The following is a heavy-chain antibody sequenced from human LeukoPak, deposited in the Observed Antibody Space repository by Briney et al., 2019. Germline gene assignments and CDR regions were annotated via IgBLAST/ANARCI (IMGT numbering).Heavy chain of an antibody. J-gene: IGHJ4*02. CDR1: GFTFSSYA. D-gene: IGHD2-21*02. Sequence: QPGGTLRLSCAASGFTFSSYAMSWVRQAPGKGLEWVSAISGSGGSTYYADSVKGRFTISRDNSKNTLYLQMNSLRAEDTAVYYCAKIPLAYCGGDCSTDYWGQGTLVTVSS. CDR2: ISGSGGST. CDR3: AKIPLAYCGGDCSTDY. V-gene: IGHV3-23*01.